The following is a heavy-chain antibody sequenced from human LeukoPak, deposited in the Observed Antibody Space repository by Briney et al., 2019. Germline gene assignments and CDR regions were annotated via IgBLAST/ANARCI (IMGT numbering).Heavy chain of an antibody. CDR2: ISSSSSTI. D-gene: IGHD3-22*01. CDR3: ARGWYYDSSGDAFDI. Sequence: AGSLRLSCAASGFTFSSYSMNWVRQAPGKGLKWVSYISSSSSTIYYADSVKGRFTISRDNAKNSLYLQMNSLRAEDTAVYYCARGWYYDSSGDAFDIWGQGTMVTVSS. CDR1: GFTFSSYS. V-gene: IGHV3-48*01. J-gene: IGHJ3*02.